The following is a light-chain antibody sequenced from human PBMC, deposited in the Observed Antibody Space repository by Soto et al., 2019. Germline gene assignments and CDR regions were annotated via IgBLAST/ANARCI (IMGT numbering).Light chain of an antibody. J-gene: IGLJ1*01. CDR3: SSYTTSYFYV. V-gene: IGLV2-14*01. CDR2: GVK. CDR1: GRDIGAYGH. Sequence: QSVLTQPASVSGSPGQSITISCTGSGRDIGAYGHVSWYQQHPGKAPKLLIYGVKNRPSGVSYRFSASKSAFTASLTISGLQAEDEAHYYCSSYTTSYFYVFGPGTKVTVL.